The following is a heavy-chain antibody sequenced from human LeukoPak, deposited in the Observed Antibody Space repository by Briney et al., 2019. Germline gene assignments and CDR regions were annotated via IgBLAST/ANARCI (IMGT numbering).Heavy chain of an antibody. CDR2: ISSNGSRT. V-gene: IGHV3-64D*06. CDR1: GFTFGAYA. J-gene: IGHJ4*02. D-gene: IGHD3-10*01. Sequence: GGSLRLSCSVSGFTFGAYAMHWVRQATGKGLEYVSTISSNGSRTYYADSVKGRFIISRDNSKDTVFLQMSSLRPEDTAVYYCLKRGYNSGSMYFDTWGQGTLVTVSS. CDR3: LKRGYNSGSMYFDT.